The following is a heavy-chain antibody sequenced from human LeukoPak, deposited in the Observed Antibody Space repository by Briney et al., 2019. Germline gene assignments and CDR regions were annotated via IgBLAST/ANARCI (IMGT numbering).Heavy chain of an antibody. Sequence: ASVKVSCKASGYTFTSYGISWVRQAPGQGLEWMGWISAYNGNTNYAQKLQGRVTMTTDTSTSTAYMELRSLRSDDTAVYYCAILPPTPADYYDSSGHAVWGQGTMVTVSS. V-gene: IGHV1-18*01. CDR2: ISAYNGNT. J-gene: IGHJ3*01. CDR1: GYTFTSYG. CDR3: AILPPTPADYYDSSGHAV. D-gene: IGHD3-22*01.